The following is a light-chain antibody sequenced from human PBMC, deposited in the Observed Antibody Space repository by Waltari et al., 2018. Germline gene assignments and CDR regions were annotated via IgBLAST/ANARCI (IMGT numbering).Light chain of an antibody. J-gene: IGLJ3*02. CDR2: EIN. CDR1: SSDVGTYKF. Sequence: QSALTQPASVSGSPGQSIPISCTGSSSDVGTYKFVSWYQQHPGKAPKLMIYEINQRPSGISNRFSGSKFGNTAVMTISGLQTDDEADYYCCSYVTGDTWVFGGGTRVAVL. CDR3: CSYVTGDTWV. V-gene: IGLV2-23*02.